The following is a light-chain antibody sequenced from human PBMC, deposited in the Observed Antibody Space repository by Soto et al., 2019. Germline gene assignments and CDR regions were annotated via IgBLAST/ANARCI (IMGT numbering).Light chain of an antibody. V-gene: IGKV1-NL1*01. J-gene: IGKJ1*01. CDR1: QNINNF. CDR3: QQYNSWPRT. CDR2: GAS. Sequence: DIQLTQSPSSLSAQVGDRVTITCRTSQNINNFLNWYRQRPGEAPELLIYGASTRATGIPARFSGSGSGTEFTLTISSLQSEDFAFYYCQQYNSWPRTFGQGTKVEIK.